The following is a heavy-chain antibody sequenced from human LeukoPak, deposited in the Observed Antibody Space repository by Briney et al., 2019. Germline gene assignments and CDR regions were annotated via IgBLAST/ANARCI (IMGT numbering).Heavy chain of an antibody. J-gene: IGHJ4*02. D-gene: IGHD3-22*01. CDR2: IYYSGST. V-gene: IGHV4-39*07. CDR3: ANSDSSGYYVDY. Sequence: SETLSLTCTVSGGSISSSSYYWGWIRQPPGKGLEWIGSIYYSGSTYYSPSLKSRVTISVDTSKNQFFLKLSSVTAADTAVYYCANSDSSGYYVDYWGQGTLVTVSS. CDR1: GGSISSSSYY.